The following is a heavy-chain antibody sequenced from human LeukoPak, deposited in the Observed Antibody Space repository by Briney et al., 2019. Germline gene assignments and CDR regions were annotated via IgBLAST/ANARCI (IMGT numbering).Heavy chain of an antibody. J-gene: IGHJ5*02. V-gene: IGHV3-15*01. CDR3: TTDHSTYYDSSGTGSYH. Sequence: GGSLRLSCAASGFTVSSNYMSWVRQAPGKGLEWVGRIKSKSDGGTTDYAAPVKGRFTISRDDSKNTLYVQMNSLKTEDTAVYYCTTDHSTYYDSSGTGSYHWGQGTLVTVSS. CDR2: IKSKSDGGTT. CDR1: GFTVSSNY. D-gene: IGHD3-22*01.